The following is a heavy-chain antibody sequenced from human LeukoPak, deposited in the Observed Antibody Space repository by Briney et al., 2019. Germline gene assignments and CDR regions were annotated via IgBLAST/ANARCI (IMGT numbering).Heavy chain of an antibody. D-gene: IGHD6-13*01. CDR2: IYYSGST. Sequence: PSETLSLTCTVSGGSISSYYWDWIRQPPGKGLEWIGSIYYSGSTYYNPSLKSRVTISVDTSKNQFSLKLSSVTAADTAVYYCARVSSRGGRYNWFDPWGQGTLVTVSS. J-gene: IGHJ5*02. V-gene: IGHV4-39*01. CDR1: GGSISSYY. CDR3: ARVSSRGGRYNWFDP.